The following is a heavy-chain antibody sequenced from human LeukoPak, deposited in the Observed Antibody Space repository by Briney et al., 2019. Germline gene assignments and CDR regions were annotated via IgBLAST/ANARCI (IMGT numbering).Heavy chain of an antibody. V-gene: IGHV1-24*01. CDR1: GYTFTGYY. D-gene: IGHD6-19*01. Sequence: ASVKVSCKASGYTFTGYYMHWVRQAPGKGLEWMGGFDPEDGEIIYAQKFQGRVTMTEDTSTDTAYMELSSLRSEDTAVYYCATSIAVAANGFDYWGQGTQVTVSS. CDR3: ATSIAVAANGFDY. CDR2: FDPEDGEI. J-gene: IGHJ4*02.